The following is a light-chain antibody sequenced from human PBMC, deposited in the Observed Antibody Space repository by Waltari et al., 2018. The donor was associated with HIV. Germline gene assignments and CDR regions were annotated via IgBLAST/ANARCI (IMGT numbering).Light chain of an antibody. CDR2: RNN. J-gene: IGLJ2*01. V-gene: IGLV1-47*01. CDR3: ATWDDSLSGVV. Sequence: QSVLTQPPSASATPGQRVTISCSGSSSNIGNYYVYWYQQLPGATPKVLIFRNNRRPSGFPDRFSGSKAGPAASLAVSGLRSEDEADYYCATWDDSLSGVVFGGGTKLTVL. CDR1: SSNIGNYY.